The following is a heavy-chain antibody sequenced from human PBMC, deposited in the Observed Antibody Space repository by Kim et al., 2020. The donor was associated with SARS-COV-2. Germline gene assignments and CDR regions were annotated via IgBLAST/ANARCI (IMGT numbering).Heavy chain of an antibody. CDR2: MSGGGSTI. V-gene: IGHV3-48*03. CDR1: GFTFSSYE. D-gene: IGHD3-22*01. Sequence: GGSLRLSCVASGFTFSSYEMNWVRQAPGKGLEWVSYMSGGGSTIYYADSVKGRFTISRDNAKKSLYLQMNSLRAEDTAVYYWAREGGYPYRYFDYWGQGTLATVSS. J-gene: IGHJ4*02. CDR3: AREGGYPYRYFDY.